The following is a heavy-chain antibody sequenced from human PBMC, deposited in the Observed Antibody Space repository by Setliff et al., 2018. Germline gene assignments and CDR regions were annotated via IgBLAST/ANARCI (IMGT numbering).Heavy chain of an antibody. Sequence: GGSLRLSCVASGFTFSNYAMAWVRQAPGKGLEWVSAISATGGNTYYADSVKGRFTISRDNSKNTLYLQMNSLRAEDTAVYYCVKDRYCSDASCSPDYFDYWGQGTLVTVSS. V-gene: IGHV3-23*01. D-gene: IGHD2-15*01. CDR1: GFTFSNYA. J-gene: IGHJ4*02. CDR2: ISATGGNT. CDR3: VKDRYCSDASCSPDYFDY.